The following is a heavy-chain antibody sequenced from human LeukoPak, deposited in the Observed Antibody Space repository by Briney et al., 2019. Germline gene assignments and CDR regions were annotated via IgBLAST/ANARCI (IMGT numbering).Heavy chain of an antibody. V-gene: IGHV3-48*01. Sequence: PGGSLRLSCAGSGFTFSSYSMNWVRQAPGKGLEWVSYISSSSSTIYYADSVKGRFTISRDNAKNSLYLQMNSLRAEDTAVYYCARAVPYYGSGMDYYGMDVWGQGTTVTVSS. D-gene: IGHD3-10*01. CDR3: ARAVPYYGSGMDYYGMDV. J-gene: IGHJ6*02. CDR1: GFTFSSYS. CDR2: ISSSSSTI.